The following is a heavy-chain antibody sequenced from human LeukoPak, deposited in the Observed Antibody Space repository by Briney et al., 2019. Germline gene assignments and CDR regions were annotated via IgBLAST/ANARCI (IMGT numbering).Heavy chain of an antibody. CDR1: GFTVSSNY. J-gene: IGHJ6*02. CDR3: ARCNSPYYYGMDV. CDR2: IYSGGTT. V-gene: IGHV3-66*01. D-gene: IGHD4-23*01. Sequence: PRGSLRLSCAASGFTVSSNYMSWVRQAPGKGLEWVSIIYSGGTTHYADSVKGRFTISRDNSKNTLYLQMNSLRAEDTAVYYCARCNSPYYYGMDVWGQGTTVTVSS.